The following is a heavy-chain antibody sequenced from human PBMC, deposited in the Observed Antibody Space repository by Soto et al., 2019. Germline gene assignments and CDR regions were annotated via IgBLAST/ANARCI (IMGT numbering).Heavy chain of an antibody. CDR2: IYPGDSDT. J-gene: IGHJ3*02. CDR3: ARSYDSSGYYGSRRAFDI. V-gene: IGHV5-51*01. D-gene: IGHD3-22*01. Sequence: PGESLKISCKGSGYSFTSYWIGWVRQMPGKGLEWMGIIYPGDSDTRYSSSFQGQVTISADKSISTAYLQWSSLKASDTAMYHCARSYDSSGYYGSRRAFDIWGQGTMVTVSS. CDR1: GYSFTSYW.